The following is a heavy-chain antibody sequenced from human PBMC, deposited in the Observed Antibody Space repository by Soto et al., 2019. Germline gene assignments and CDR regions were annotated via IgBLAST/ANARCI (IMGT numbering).Heavy chain of an antibody. CDR1: GXTFTSYG. Sequence: GSLRLCCVASGXTFTSYGMSWVRQAPGKGLEWVANIKADGSEEMYVDSVTGLLTISRDNAKNSLYLQMNILRVEHTALYYCGRDEVRNGVGVWAQWTTVPV. V-gene: IGHV3-7*01. J-gene: IGHJ6*01. CDR2: IKADGSEE. CDR3: GRDEVRNGVGV.